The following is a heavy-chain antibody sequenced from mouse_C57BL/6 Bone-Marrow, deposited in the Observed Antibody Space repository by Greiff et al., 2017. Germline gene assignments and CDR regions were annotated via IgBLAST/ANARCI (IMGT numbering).Heavy chain of an antibody. Sequence: EVKLMESGGGLAKPGGSLKLSCAASGYTFSSYAMCWVRQTPEQRLEWVATISDGGSYTYYPDNVKGRVTISRDNSKNNLYLQMSHLKSEDTAMYYCARAPGGYFDAMDYWGQGTSVTVSA. CDR3: ARAPGGYFDAMDY. D-gene: IGHD2-3*01. V-gene: IGHV5-4*03. J-gene: IGHJ4*01. CDR1: GYTFSSYA. CDR2: ISDGGSYT.